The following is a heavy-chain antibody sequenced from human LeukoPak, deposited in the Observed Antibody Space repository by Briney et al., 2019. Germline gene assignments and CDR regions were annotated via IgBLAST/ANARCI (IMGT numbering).Heavy chain of an antibody. J-gene: IGHJ4*02. CDR1: GFTFSSYS. CDR2: ISGSGGST. CDR3: AKEGQYYYDSSGYYWTYYFDY. Sequence: GGSLRLSCAASGFTFSSYSMNWVRQAPGKGLEWVSAISGSGGSTYYADSVKGRFTISRDNSKNTLYLQMNSLRAEDTAVYYCAKEGQYYYDSSGYYWTYYFDYWGQGTLVTVSS. V-gene: IGHV3-23*01. D-gene: IGHD3-22*01.